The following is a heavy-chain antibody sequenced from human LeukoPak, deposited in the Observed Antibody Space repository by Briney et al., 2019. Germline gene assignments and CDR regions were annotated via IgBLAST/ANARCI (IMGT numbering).Heavy chain of an antibody. J-gene: IGHJ4*02. CDR1: GGSISSYY. Sequence: PSETLSLTCTVSGGSISSYYWSWIRQPPGKGLEWIGYIYYSGSTNYNPSLKSRVTISVDTSKNQFSLKLSSVTAADTAVYYCARDPGGGYGGNFDYWGQGTLVTVSS. CDR3: ARDPGGGYGGNFDY. V-gene: IGHV4-59*01. D-gene: IGHD4-23*01. CDR2: IYYSGST.